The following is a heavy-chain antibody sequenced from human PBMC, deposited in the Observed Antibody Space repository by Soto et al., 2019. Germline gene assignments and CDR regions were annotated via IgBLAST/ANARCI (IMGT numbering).Heavy chain of an antibody. CDR1: GFTFSSYA. CDR3: ANGRYSGYEPRLEYFQH. V-gene: IGHV3-23*01. CDR2: ISGSGGST. D-gene: IGHD5-12*01. Sequence: PGGSLRLSCAASGFTFSSYAMSWVRQAPGKGLEWVSAISGSGGSTYYADSVKGRFTISRDNSKNTLYLQMNSLRAEDTAVYYCANGRYSGYEPRLEYFQHWGQGTLVTVSS. J-gene: IGHJ1*01.